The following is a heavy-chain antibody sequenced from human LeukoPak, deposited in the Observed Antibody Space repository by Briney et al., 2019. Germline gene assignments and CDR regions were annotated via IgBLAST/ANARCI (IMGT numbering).Heavy chain of an antibody. V-gene: IGHV1-2*02. J-gene: IGHJ6*02. CDR3: AREVLAKNYGMDV. CDR1: GYTFTGYF. D-gene: IGHD2-8*02. Sequence: ASVKVSCKASGYTFTGYFMHWVRQAPGQGLEWMAWINPNSGGTNYAQKFQGRVTMTRDTSISTAYMELSSLRSDDTAVYYCAREVLAKNYGMDVWGQGTAVTVSS. CDR2: INPNSGGT.